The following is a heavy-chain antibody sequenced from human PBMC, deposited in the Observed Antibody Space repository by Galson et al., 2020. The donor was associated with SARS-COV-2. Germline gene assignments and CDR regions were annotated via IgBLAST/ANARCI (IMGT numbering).Heavy chain of an antibody. CDR3: ARESRWDLYFDF. CDR2: IYTTTGGT. V-gene: IGHV4-61*02. CDR1: GGSIISGAYY. D-gene: IGHD1-26*01. Sequence: SETLSLTCTVSGGSIISGAYYWNWIRQPAGKGLEWIGRIYTTTGGTTYNPSLQSRVTISVDTSKNQFSLRLTSVTAADTAVYYCARESRWDLYFDFWGQGTPVTVS. J-gene: IGHJ4*02.